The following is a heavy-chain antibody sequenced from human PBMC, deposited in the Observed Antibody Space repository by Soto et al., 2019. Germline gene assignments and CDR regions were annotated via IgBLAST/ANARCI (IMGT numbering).Heavy chain of an antibody. D-gene: IGHD6-13*01. V-gene: IGHV3-33*01. J-gene: IGHJ4*02. CDR2: VWYDGTNK. Sequence: QVQLVESGGGVVQPGRSLRLSCEASGFTFKSYGMHWVRQAPGKGLEWVAVVWYDGTNKKYADSVKGRFNIYRDNSKNTLYLQMDSLRAEDTGIYYCARGGHSSSWYRLEDYFFDYWGQGSLVTVSS. CDR3: ARGGHSSSWYRLEDYFFDY. CDR1: GFTFKSYG.